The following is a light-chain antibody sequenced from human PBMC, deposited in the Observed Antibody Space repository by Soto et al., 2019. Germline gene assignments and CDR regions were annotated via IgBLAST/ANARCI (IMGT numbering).Light chain of an antibody. CDR2: DTS. Sequence: QAVVTQEPSLTVSPGGTVTLTCGSSTGAVTSGHYPHWLQQKPGQAPRTLIYDTSNKHSWTPARFSGSLLGGKAALTLSGAQPEDEADYYCLVIYSGVGEVFGTGTKLTVL. CDR3: LVIYSGVGEV. V-gene: IGLV7-46*01. J-gene: IGLJ1*01. CDR1: TGAVTSGHY.